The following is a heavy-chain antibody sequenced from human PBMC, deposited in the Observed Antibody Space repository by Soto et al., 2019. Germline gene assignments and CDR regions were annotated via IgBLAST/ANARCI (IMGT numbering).Heavy chain of an antibody. CDR1: GGSISSSY. CDR3: ARQLTY. J-gene: IGHJ4*02. D-gene: IGHD6-13*01. CDR2: IYDSGST. V-gene: IGHV4-59*08. Sequence: SETLSLTCTVSGGSISSSYWSWIRQPPGKGLEWTGYIYDSGSTYYNSSLKSRVTMSVDTSKNQFSLKLSSVTAADTAVYYCARQLTYWGQGTPVTVSS.